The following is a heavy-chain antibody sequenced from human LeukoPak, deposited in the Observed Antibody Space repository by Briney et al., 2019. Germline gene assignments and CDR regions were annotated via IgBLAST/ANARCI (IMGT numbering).Heavy chain of an antibody. CDR1: GFTFSTYG. CDR2: ISSGGNTK. Sequence: PGRSLRLSCAASGFTFSTYGMHWVRQAPGKGLEWVAVISSGGNTKYYADSVKGRFTISRDNSMNTLYLQMNSLREEDTAVYYCAKEHGDYEGFDYWGQGTLVTVSS. J-gene: IGHJ4*02. D-gene: IGHD4-17*01. V-gene: IGHV3-30*18. CDR3: AKEHGDYEGFDY.